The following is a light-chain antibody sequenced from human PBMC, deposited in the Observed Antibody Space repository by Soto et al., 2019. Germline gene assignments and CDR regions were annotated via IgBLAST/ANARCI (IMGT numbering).Light chain of an antibody. Sequence: DIQMTQSPSSLYASVGDRVTITCRASHNITKYLNWYQQKSGTAPTLLIYAASNLQGGVPSRFTGSASGTDFTLTISSLQPEDFATYYCQQSYSTPCAFGQGTKVELK. CDR3: QQSYSTPCA. J-gene: IGKJ1*01. CDR1: HNITKY. V-gene: IGKV1-39*01. CDR2: AAS.